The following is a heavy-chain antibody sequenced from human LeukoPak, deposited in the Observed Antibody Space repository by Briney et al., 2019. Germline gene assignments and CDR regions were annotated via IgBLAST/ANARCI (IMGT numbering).Heavy chain of an antibody. CDR2: IYYSGNT. CDR1: GGSISSGGYY. CDR3: TREDSSGVDY. D-gene: IGHD6-19*01. J-gene: IGHJ4*02. Sequence: SETPSLTCTVSGGSISSGGYYWSWIRQHPGKGLEWIGSIYYSGNTYYNPSLKSRISISVDMSKNQFSLKLSSVTAADTAVYYCTREDSSGVDYWGQGTLVTVSS. V-gene: IGHV4-39*02.